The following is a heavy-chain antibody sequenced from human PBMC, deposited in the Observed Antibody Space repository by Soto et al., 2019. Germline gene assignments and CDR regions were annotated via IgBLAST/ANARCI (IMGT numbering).Heavy chain of an antibody. CDR2: ISGSGVNT. V-gene: IGHV3-23*01. Sequence: PGGSLRLSCAASGFIFSNYAMSWVRQAPGKGPEWVSSISGSGVNTFYADSVRGRFTISRDNAKNSLYLQMNSLRDEDTAVYYCARGGGFFDYWGQGTLVTVSS. CDR3: ARGGGFFDY. J-gene: IGHJ4*02. D-gene: IGHD3-10*01. CDR1: GFIFSNYA.